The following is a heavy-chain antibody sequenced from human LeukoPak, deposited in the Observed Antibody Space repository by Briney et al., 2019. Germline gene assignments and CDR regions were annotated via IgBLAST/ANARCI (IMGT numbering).Heavy chain of an antibody. V-gene: IGHV3-21*01. J-gene: IGHJ4*02. CDR1: GFTVSSNY. Sequence: GGSLRLSCAASGFTVSSNYMSWVRQAPGKGLEWVSSISSSSSYIYYADSVKGRFTISRDNAKSSLFLQMNTLRAEDTAVYYCARGILEMATINPGDYWGQGTLVTVSS. D-gene: IGHD5-24*01. CDR3: ARGILEMATINPGDY. CDR2: ISSSSSYI.